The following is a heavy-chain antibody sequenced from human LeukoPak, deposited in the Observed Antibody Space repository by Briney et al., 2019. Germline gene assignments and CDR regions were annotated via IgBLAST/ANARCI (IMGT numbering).Heavy chain of an antibody. J-gene: IGHJ4*02. CDR1: GFTFSSYW. CDR3: ARGARFFGSGSYDY. Sequence: GGSLRLSCAASGFTFSSYWMSWVRQAPGKGLEWVANIKQDGSEKYYVDSVKGRLTISRDNAKNSLYLQMNSLRDEDTATYYCARGARFFGSGSYDYWGQGTLVTVSS. V-gene: IGHV3-7*01. D-gene: IGHD3-10*01. CDR2: IKQDGSEK.